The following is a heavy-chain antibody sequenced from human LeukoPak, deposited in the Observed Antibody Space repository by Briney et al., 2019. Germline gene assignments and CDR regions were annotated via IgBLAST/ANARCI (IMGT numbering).Heavy chain of an antibody. CDR3: ARGAPPIVGATPKVY. CDR2: ISAYNGNT. D-gene: IGHD1-26*01. CDR1: GYTFTCYG. V-gene: IGHV1-18*01. J-gene: IGHJ4*02. Sequence: ASVKVSCKASGYTFTCYGISWVRQAPGQGLEWMGWISAYNGNTNYAQKLQGRVTMTTDTSTSTAYMELRSLRSDDTAVYYCARGAPPIVGATPKVYWGQGTLVTVSS.